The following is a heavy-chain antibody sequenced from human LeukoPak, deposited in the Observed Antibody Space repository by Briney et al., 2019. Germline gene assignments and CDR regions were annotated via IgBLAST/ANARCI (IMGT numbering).Heavy chain of an antibody. CDR3: AKPGSIASPFDY. CDR1: GFTFSTYA. CDR2: ISGSGGST. J-gene: IGHJ4*02. D-gene: IGHD2-21*01. V-gene: IGHV3-23*01. Sequence: PGGSLRLSCAASGFTFSTYAMTWVRQAPGKGLEWVSAISGSGGSTYYADSVKGRFTISRDNSKNTLYLQMNSLRAEDTAVYYCAKPGSIASPFDYWGQGTLVTVSS.